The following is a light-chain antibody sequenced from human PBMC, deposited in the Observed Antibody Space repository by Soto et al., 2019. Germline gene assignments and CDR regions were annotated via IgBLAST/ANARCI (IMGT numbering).Light chain of an antibody. Sequence: AIRMTQSPSSLSASTGDRVTITCRASQGISSYLAWYQQKPGKAPKLLIYAASTLQSVVPSRFSGSGCGTDFTLTISCLQSEDLATYDCQQYYSYPSTFGQGTKVEIK. CDR2: AAS. CDR3: QQYYSYPST. CDR1: QGISSY. V-gene: IGKV1-8*01. J-gene: IGKJ1*01.